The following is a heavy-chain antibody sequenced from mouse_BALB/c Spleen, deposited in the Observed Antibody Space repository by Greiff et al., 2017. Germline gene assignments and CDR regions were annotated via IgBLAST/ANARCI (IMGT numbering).Heavy chain of an antibody. CDR3: NPTPYGSSRYFDV. D-gene: IGHD1-1*01. Sequence: EVQLQQSGAELVRSGASVKLSCTASGFNIKDYYMHWVKQRPEQGLEWIGWIDPENGDTEYAPKFQGKATMTADTSSNTAYLQLSSLTSEDTAVYYCNPTPYGSSRYFDVWGAGTTVTVSS. CDR1: GFNIKDYY. J-gene: IGHJ1*01. V-gene: IGHV14-4*02. CDR2: IDPENGDT.